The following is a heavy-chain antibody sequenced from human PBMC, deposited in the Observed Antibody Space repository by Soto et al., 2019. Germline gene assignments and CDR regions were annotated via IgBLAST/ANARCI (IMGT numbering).Heavy chain of an antibody. CDR1: GFTFTSSA. Sequence: GASVKVSCKASGFTFTSSAMQWVRQARGQRLEWIGWIVVGSGSTSYAQKFQGRVTMTRDTSTSTVYMELSSLRSDDTAVYYCARGSGYWEAFDIWG. CDR3: ARGSGYWEAFDI. CDR2: IVVGSGST. J-gene: IGHJ3*02. D-gene: IGHD3-22*01. V-gene: IGHV1-58*02.